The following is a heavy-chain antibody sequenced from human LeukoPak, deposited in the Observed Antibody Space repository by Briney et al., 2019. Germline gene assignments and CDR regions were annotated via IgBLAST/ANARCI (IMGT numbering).Heavy chain of an antibody. D-gene: IGHD5-24*01. V-gene: IGHV4-59*01. Sequence: SETLSLTCTVSGGSISSYYRSWVRQPPGKGLEWVGDIYNSGSPNYNPSLKTRVTISVDTSKNQFSLKLSSVTAAATAVYYCARTESTTITFDIWGRGTMVTVSS. J-gene: IGHJ3*02. CDR2: IYNSGSP. CDR1: GGSISSYY. CDR3: ARTESTTITFDI.